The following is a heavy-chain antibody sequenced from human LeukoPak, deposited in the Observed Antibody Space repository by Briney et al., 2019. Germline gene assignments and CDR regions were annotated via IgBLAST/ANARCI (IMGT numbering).Heavy chain of an antibody. CDR2: ITNSGSTI. J-gene: IGHJ6*02. CDR3: AREEIVDTAMDPQLGMDV. CDR1: GITFSSYG. V-gene: IGHV3-48*04. D-gene: IGHD5-18*01. Sequence: GGSLRLSCAASGITFSSYGMYWVRQAPGKGLEWVSYITNSGSTIYYADSVKGRFTISRDNAKNSLYLQMNSLRAEDTAVYYCAREEIVDTAMDPQLGMDVWGQGTTVTVSS.